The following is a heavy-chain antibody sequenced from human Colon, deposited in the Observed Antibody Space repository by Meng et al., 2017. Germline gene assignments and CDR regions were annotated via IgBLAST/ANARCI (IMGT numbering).Heavy chain of an antibody. V-gene: IGHV3-74*01. Sequence: DVQLVESGGGLLQPGGSLRLSCAASGFMFSSYWMHWVRQVPGKGLVWVSRINSYGTITNYADSVKGRFTISRGNAKNTLYLQMDSLRAEDTAVYYCTRYYDATVPFDHWGQGTLVTVSS. D-gene: IGHD3-16*01. CDR3: TRYYDATVPFDH. CDR1: GFMFSSYW. J-gene: IGHJ4*02. CDR2: INSYGTIT.